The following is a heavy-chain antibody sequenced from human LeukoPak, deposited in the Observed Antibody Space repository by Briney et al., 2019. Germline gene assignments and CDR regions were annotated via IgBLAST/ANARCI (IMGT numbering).Heavy chain of an antibody. CDR3: AHAGLTSSFDY. J-gene: IGHJ4*02. Sequence: SGPTLVNPTQTLTLTCTFSGFSLSTNGVGVGWIRQPPGKALEWLALIYWNDDKRYSLSLKNRITITTDTSKTQVVLTMTNMDPVDTATYYCAHAGLTSSFDYWGQGSLVTVSS. D-gene: IGHD3-16*01. CDR2: IYWNDDK. V-gene: IGHV2-5*01. CDR1: GFSLSTNGVG.